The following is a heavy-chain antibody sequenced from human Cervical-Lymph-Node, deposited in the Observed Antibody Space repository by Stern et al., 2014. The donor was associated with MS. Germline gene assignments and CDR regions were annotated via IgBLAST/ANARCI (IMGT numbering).Heavy chain of an antibody. Sequence: VQLEESGGGVVQPGRSLRLSCAASGFTFSNYGMHWVRQAPGKGLEWLAVIWYDGNKKYYADSVKGRFTISRDNSKNTLFLQMSSLTAEDTALYYCARGNWNYEGMGCWGRGTLVTVS. CDR3: ARGNWNYEGMGC. V-gene: IGHV3-33*01. D-gene: IGHD1-7*01. CDR2: IWYDGNKK. J-gene: IGHJ4*02. CDR1: GFTFSNYG.